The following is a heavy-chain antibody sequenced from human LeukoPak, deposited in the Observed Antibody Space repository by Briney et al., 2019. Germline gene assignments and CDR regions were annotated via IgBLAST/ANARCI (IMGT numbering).Heavy chain of an antibody. V-gene: IGHV4-30-2*01. CDR1: GGSISSGGYS. J-gene: IGHJ4*02. CDR3: ARGGGLLLLDY. D-gene: IGHD2-15*01. Sequence: SETLSLTCAVSGGSISSGGYSWSWIRQPPGKGLEWIGYIYHRGSTYYNPSLKSRVTISVDRSKNQFSLKLSSVTAADTAVYYCARGGGLLLLDYWGQGTLVTVSS. CDR2: IYHRGST.